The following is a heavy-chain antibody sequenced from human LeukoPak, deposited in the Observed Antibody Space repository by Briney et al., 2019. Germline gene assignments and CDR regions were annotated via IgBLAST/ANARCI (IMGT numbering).Heavy chain of an antibody. D-gene: IGHD4-17*01. CDR1: GFTFNSH. J-gene: IGHJ4*02. Sequence: GRSLRLSCAASGFTFNSHMHWVRQAPGEGLEWVAVISYDGSNKNYADSVKGRFTISSDNSKNTLYLQMNSLRAEDTDVYYCARQSSVTRSGLEYWGQGTLVTVSS. CDR2: ISYDGSNK. V-gene: IGHV3-30*04. CDR3: ARQSSVTRSGLEY.